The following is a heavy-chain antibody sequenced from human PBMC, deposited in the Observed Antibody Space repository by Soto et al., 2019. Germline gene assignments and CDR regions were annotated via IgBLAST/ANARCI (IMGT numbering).Heavy chain of an antibody. Sequence: GGSLRLSCAASGFPFSSYAISWVRQAPGKGLEWVSGIGVSGGDTFYADSVKGRFTVSRDNAENTLYLQLNSLRVEDSAIYYCARRTWRGRADYWGQGILVTVSS. CDR1: GFPFSSYA. CDR2: IGVSGGDT. CDR3: ARRTWRGRADY. D-gene: IGHD3-3*01. V-gene: IGHV3-23*01. J-gene: IGHJ4*02.